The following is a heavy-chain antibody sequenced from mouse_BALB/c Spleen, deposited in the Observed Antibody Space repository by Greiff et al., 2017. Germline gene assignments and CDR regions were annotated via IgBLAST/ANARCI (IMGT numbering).Heavy chain of an antibody. V-gene: IGHV1-69*02. CDR2: IYPSDSYT. CDR1: GYTFTSYW. D-gene: IGHD2-14*01. CDR3: TGYRYDVRYIDV. Sequence: VQLQQPGAELVRPGASVKLSCKASGYTFTSYWINWVKQRPGQGLEWIGNIYPSDSYTNYNQKFKDKATLTVDKSSSTAYMQLSSPTSEDSAVYYCTGYRYDVRYIDVWGAGTTVTVSS. J-gene: IGHJ1*01.